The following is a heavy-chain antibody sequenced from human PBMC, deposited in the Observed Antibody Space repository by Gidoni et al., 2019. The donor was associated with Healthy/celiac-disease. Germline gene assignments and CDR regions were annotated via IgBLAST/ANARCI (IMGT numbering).Heavy chain of an antibody. V-gene: IGHV4-38-2*01. D-gene: IGHD2-21*02. CDR1: GYSISSGYY. J-gene: IGHJ4*02. CDR3: AGGAYCGGDCLFY. CDR2: IYHSGST. Sequence: QVQLQESGPGLVKPSETLSLTCAVSGYSISSGYYWGWIRQPPGKWLEWIGSIYHSGSTYYNPSLKSRVTISVDTSKNQFSLKLSSVTAADTAVYYCAGGAYCGGDCLFYWGQGTLVTVSS.